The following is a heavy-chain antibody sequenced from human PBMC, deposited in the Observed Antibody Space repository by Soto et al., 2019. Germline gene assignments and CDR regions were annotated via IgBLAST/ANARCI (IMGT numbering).Heavy chain of an antibody. CDR2: ITGSGSPI. Sequence: QVQLVESGGGLVKPGGPLRLSCAASGFTLNDYYMTWIRQAPGKGLDWVSYITGSGSPIFYADSVKGRFTISRDNAKNSLYLQMSSLRVEDTAVYYCARARPEIVMMVGETPGYYGLDVWGQGTTVTVSS. CDR3: ARARPEIVMMVGETPGYYGLDV. J-gene: IGHJ6*02. CDR1: GFTLNDYY. D-gene: IGHD2-15*01. V-gene: IGHV3-11*01.